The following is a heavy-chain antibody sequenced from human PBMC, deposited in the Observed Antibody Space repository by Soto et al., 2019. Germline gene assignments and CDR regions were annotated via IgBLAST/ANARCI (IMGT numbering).Heavy chain of an antibody. CDR1: GYSFLNYD. J-gene: IGHJ5*01. CDR3: ASGATVDYDFWNNPRGDWLDS. D-gene: IGHD3-3*01. Sequence: QVQLVQAGAEVKKPGASVKVCCKASGYSFLNYDSIWVRQAAGQGPAWIVWMNPSSGKTKVSHLQTFHGRLTRDSETSQGTASLEVTDRRSADTAVYYWASGATVDYDFWNNPRGDWLDSWGQGTRVTVSS. CDR2: MNPSSGKT. V-gene: IGHV1-8*01.